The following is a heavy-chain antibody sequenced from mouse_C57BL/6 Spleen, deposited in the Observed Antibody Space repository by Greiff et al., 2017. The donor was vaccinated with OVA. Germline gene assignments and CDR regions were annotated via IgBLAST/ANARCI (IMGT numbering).Heavy chain of an antibody. CDR2: IDPSDSET. D-gene: IGHD2-5*01. CDR1: GYTFTSYW. CDR3: ARWSNYGDYAMDY. V-gene: IGHV1-52*01. J-gene: IGHJ4*01. Sequence: VQLQQPGAELVRPGSSVKLSCKASGYTFTSYWMHWVKQRPIQGLEWIGNIDPSDSETHYNQKFKDKATLTVDKSSSTAYMQLSSLTSEDSAVYYCARWSNYGDYAMDYWGQGTSVTVSS.